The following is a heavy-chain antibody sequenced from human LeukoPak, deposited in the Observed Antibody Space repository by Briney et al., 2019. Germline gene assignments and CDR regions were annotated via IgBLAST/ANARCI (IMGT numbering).Heavy chain of an antibody. J-gene: IGHJ4*02. Sequence: PGGSQRLSCAASGFIFSNYNMNWVRQAPGKGLEWVSHISSSSSTIYYADSVKGRFTISRDNAKNSLYLQMNNLRDEDTAVYYCAREILSGYSHYWGQGTLVTVSS. V-gene: IGHV3-48*02. CDR1: GFIFSNYN. D-gene: IGHD3-9*01. CDR2: ISSSSSTI. CDR3: AREILSGYSHY.